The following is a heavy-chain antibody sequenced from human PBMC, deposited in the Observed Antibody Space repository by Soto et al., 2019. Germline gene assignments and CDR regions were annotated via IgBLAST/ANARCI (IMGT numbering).Heavy chain of an antibody. Sequence: QVQLQESGPGLVKPSRTLSLTCAVSGCTISTSNWWSWVSQPPGKGLEWIGEVYHSGSTNYNPSYQSRDAMSVDKSKNQFPLKLNSVTAADTALYYCARSSTSGTHFDYWGQGSLVTVSS. V-gene: IGHV4-4*02. CDR3: ARSSTSGTHFDY. CDR1: GCTISTSNW. J-gene: IGHJ4*02. D-gene: IGHD1-1*01. CDR2: VYHSGST.